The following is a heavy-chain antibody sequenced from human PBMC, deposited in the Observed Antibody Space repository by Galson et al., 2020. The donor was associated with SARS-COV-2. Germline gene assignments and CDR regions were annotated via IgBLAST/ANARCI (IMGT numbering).Heavy chain of an antibody. D-gene: IGHD6-19*01. CDR3: ASVYSQQWLVRGEFDS. CDR2: IYTSGIT. V-gene: IGHV4-4*07. Sequence: SETLSLTCTVSGASISTYYWSWIRQPAGKGLEWIGRIYTSGITNYNPSLKSRVTMSLDTSKNQFSLKLTSVTAADTAIYYCASVYSQQWLVRGEFDSWGQGTLVTVAS. CDR1: GASISTYY. J-gene: IGHJ4*02.